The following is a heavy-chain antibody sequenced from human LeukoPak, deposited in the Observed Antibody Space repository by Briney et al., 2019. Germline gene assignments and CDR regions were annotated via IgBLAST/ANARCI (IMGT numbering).Heavy chain of an antibody. CDR3: ARDKLSIAAAGTVWFDP. J-gene: IGHJ5*02. CDR2: ISSSSSYI. V-gene: IGHV3-21*01. D-gene: IGHD6-13*01. CDR1: GFTFSSYS. Sequence: KAGGSLRLSCAASGFTFSSYSMNWVRQAPGKGLEWVSSISSSSSYIYYADSVKGRFTISRDNAKNSLYLQMNSLRAEDTAVYHCARDKLSIAAAGTVWFDPWGQGTLVTVSS.